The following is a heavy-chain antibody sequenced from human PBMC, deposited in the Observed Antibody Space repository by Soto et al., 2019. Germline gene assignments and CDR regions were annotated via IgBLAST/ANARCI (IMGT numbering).Heavy chain of an antibody. Sequence: GGSLRLSCTASGFTFGDYAMSWVRQAPGKGLEWVGFIRSKAYGGTTEYAASVKGRFTISRDDSKSIAYLQMNSLKTEDTAVYYCTRDRAVAGKNYYYYGMDVWGQGTTVTVSS. CDR1: GFTFGDYA. CDR2: IRSKAYGGTT. CDR3: TRDRAVAGKNYYYYGMDV. D-gene: IGHD6-19*01. V-gene: IGHV3-49*04. J-gene: IGHJ6*02.